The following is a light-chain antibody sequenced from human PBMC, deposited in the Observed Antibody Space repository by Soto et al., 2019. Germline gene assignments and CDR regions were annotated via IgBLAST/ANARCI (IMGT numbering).Light chain of an antibody. CDR3: QQYDNLPAT. J-gene: IGKJ4*01. Sequence: DIPMTQSPSSLSASVGDRVTITCQASQDISNYLNWYQQKPGKAPKLLIYDASNLETGVPSRFSGSGSGTDFTFTISSLQPEDIATYYCQQYDNLPATFGGGTKVEIK. CDR2: DAS. V-gene: IGKV1-33*01. CDR1: QDISNY.